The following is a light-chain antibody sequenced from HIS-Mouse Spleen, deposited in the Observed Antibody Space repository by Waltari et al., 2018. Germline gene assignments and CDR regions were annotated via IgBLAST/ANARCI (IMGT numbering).Light chain of an antibody. CDR2: EDS. V-gene: IGLV3-21*02. CDR1: NIGSKS. CDR3: QVWDSSSDRV. J-gene: IGLJ1*01. Sequence: SYVLTQPPSGSVAPGQTARITCGGNNIGSKSVHWYQQKPGQAPVLVVYEDSDRPAGLPERLSGSNCGNTATLTISSVEAGDEADYYCQVWDSSSDRVFGTGTKVTVL.